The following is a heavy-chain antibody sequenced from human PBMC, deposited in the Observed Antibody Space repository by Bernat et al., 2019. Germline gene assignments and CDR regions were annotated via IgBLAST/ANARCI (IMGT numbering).Heavy chain of an antibody. V-gene: IGHV4-4*02. CDR1: GGSISSSNW. D-gene: IGHD3-9*01. Sequence: QVQLQESGPGLVKPSGTLSLTCAVSGGSISSSNWWSWVRQPPGKGLEWIGEIYHSGSTTYNPSLKSRVTISVDKSKNQFSLKLSSVTAADTAVYYCASSQYYDILTGYDGMDVWGQGTTVTVSS. CDR2: IYHSGST. CDR3: ASSQYYDILTGYDGMDV. J-gene: IGHJ6*02.